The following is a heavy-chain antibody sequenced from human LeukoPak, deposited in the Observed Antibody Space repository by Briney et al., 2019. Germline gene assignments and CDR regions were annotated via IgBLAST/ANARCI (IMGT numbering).Heavy chain of an antibody. Sequence: ASVKVSCKASGYTFTGYYMHWVRQAPGQGLEWMGWINPNSGGTNYAQKFQGRVTMTRDTSISTAYMELSSLRSDDTAVYYCARDYCSSTSCYAAIYWGQGTLVTVSS. D-gene: IGHD2-2*01. V-gene: IGHV1-2*02. CDR2: INPNSGGT. CDR1: GYTFTGYY. CDR3: ARDYCSSTSCYAAIY. J-gene: IGHJ4*02.